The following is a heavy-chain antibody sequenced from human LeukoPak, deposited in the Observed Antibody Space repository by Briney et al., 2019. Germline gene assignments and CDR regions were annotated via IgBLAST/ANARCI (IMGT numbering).Heavy chain of an antibody. V-gene: IGHV3-48*03. CDR1: GYTFSSYE. D-gene: IGHD5-12*01. J-gene: IGHJ4*02. Sequence: GGSLRLSCAGSGYTFSSYEMNWVRQAPGKGLEWVSYISSSGSTIYYADSVKGRFTISRDNAKNSLYLQMDSLRAEDTAVYYCARDRPLRGFKLDYWGQGTLVTVSS. CDR2: ISSSGSTI. CDR3: ARDRPLRGFKLDY.